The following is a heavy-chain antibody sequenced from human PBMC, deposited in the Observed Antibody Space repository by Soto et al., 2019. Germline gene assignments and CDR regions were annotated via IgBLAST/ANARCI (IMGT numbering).Heavy chain of an antibody. D-gene: IGHD2-21*02. J-gene: IGHJ4*02. CDR1: GFTVDDYA. CDR3: AKDMKWGGMTTIHYFDS. CDR2: ISWNSETL. Sequence: EVQLVESGGGLVQPGRSLRLSCAASGFTVDDYAMHWVRQAPGKGLEWVSGISWNSETLDYADSVKGRFTISRDNAKSSLLQKMNSLSLDDTALYYCAKDMKWGGMTTIHYFDSWGQGTPVTVSS. V-gene: IGHV3-9*01.